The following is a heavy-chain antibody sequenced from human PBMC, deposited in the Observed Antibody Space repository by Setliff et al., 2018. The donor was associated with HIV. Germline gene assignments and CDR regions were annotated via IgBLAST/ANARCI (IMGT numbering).Heavy chain of an antibody. CDR1: EGTFTAYA. J-gene: IGHJ4*02. V-gene: IGHV1-69*06. Sequence: GASVKVSCKSSEGTFTAYAISWVRQAPGQGLEWMGRITPIFGTTNYAQKFQGRVTITADRSTSTTYMELSSLRSEDTAVYYCARDSRDYYDSSGYYFPYYFDYWGQGTLVTVSS. CDR3: ARDSRDYYDSSGYYFPYYFDY. D-gene: IGHD3-22*01. CDR2: ITPIFGTT.